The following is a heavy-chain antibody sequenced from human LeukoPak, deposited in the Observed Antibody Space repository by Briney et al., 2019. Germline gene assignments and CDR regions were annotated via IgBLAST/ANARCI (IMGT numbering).Heavy chain of an antibody. V-gene: IGHV3-48*01. Sequence: GGSLRLSCAASGFTFSTSSMNWVRQAPGKGLEGVSYIRSSRTTIYSAGSVKGRFTISRDNAKNSLYLKMNSLRAEDTAVYFCARDSRSHCGTAACDYWGQGTLGTVSS. D-gene: IGHD2-8*02. CDR1: GFTFSTSS. J-gene: IGHJ4*02. CDR3: ARDSRSHCGTAACDY. CDR2: IRSSRTTI.